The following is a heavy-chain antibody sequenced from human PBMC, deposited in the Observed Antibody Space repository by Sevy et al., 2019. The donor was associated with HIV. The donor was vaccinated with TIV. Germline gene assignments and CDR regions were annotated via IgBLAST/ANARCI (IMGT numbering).Heavy chain of an antibody. J-gene: IGHJ5*02. CDR3: ARDLNDNYYDPPSAAFAGFPGWFDP. CDR1: GFTFSSYS. Sequence: GGSLRLSCAASGFTFSSYSMNWVRQAPGKGLEWVSYISSSSSTIYYADSVKGRFTISRDNAKNSLYLQMNSLRDEDTALYYCARDLNDNYYDPPSAAFAGFPGWFDPWGQGTLVTVSS. V-gene: IGHV3-48*02. CDR2: ISSSSSTI. D-gene: IGHD3-22*01.